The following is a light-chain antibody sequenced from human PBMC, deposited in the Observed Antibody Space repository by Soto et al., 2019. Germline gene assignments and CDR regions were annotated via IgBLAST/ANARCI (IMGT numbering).Light chain of an antibody. Sequence: QPVLTQPPSASGTPGQRVTISCSGRSSNIGSSYVYWYQQLPGTAPKLLIYRNNQRPSGVPDRFSGSKSGTSASLAISGLRSEDEADYYCAAWDDSLSGVVFGGGTKLTVL. V-gene: IGLV1-47*01. CDR3: AAWDDSLSGVV. CDR2: RNN. J-gene: IGLJ2*01. CDR1: SSNIGSSY.